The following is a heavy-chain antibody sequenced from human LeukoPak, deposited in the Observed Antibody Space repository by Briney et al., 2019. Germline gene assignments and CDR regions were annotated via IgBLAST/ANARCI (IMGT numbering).Heavy chain of an antibody. CDR3: ARDRQKATYGDYQDWFDP. Sequence: GGSLRLSCAASGFTSSSYSMNWVRQAPGKGLEWVSSMSSSSSYIYYADSVKGRLTISRDNAKNSLYLQMNSLRAEDTAVYYCARDRQKATYGDYQDWFDPWGQGTLVTVSS. J-gene: IGHJ5*02. V-gene: IGHV3-21*01. CDR2: MSSSSSYI. D-gene: IGHD4-17*01. CDR1: GFTSSSYS.